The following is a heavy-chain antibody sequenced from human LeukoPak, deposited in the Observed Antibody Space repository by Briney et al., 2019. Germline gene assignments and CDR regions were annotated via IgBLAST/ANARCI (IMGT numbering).Heavy chain of an antibody. CDR3: ASGPTVPATDY. J-gene: IGHJ4*02. V-gene: IGHV4-59*12. Sequence: SETLSLTCTVSGGSISSYYWSWIRQPPGKGLEWIGYIYHSGSTYYNPSLKSRVTISVDRSKNQFSLKLSSVTAADTAVYYCASGPTVPATDYWGQGTLVTVSS. D-gene: IGHD2-2*01. CDR1: GGSISSYY. CDR2: IYHSGST.